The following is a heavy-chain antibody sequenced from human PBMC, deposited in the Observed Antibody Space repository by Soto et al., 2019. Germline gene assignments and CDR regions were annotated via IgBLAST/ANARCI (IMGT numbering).Heavy chain of an antibody. CDR1: GGSISSGGYY. Sequence: SETLSLTCTVSGGSISSGGYYWSWIRQHPGKGLEWIGYTYYSGSTYYNPSLKSRVTISVDTSKNQFSLKLSSVTAADTAVYYCARGGPPVYSSSWYPRSSIYYYYGMDVWGQGTTVTVSS. V-gene: IGHV4-31*03. D-gene: IGHD6-13*01. CDR3: ARGGPPVYSSSWYPRSSIYYYYGMDV. CDR2: TYYSGST. J-gene: IGHJ6*02.